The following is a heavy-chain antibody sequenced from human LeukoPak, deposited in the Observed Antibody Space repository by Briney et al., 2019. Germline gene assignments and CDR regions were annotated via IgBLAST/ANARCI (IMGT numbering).Heavy chain of an antibody. CDR1: GFTFSSYG. CDR2: ISYDGSNK. CDR3: AKDLSMVRGVIIYYYGMDV. J-gene: IGHJ6*04. Sequence: GGSLRLSCAASGFTFSSYGMHWVRQAPGKGLEWVAVISYDGSNKYYADSVKGRFTISRGNSKNTLYLQMNSPRAEDTAVYYCAKDLSMVRGVIIYYYGMDVWGKGTTVTVSS. V-gene: IGHV3-30*18. D-gene: IGHD3-10*01.